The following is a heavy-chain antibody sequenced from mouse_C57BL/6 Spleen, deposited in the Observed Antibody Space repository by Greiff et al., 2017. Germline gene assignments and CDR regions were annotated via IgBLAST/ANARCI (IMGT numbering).Heavy chain of an antibody. CDR2: ISSGGDYI. CDR1: GFTFSSYA. V-gene: IGHV5-9-1*02. J-gene: IGHJ2*01. CDR3: TRDYYGSSLGDY. Sequence: EVQRVESGEGLVKPGGSLKLSCAASGFTFSSYAMSWVRQTPEKRLEWVAYISSGGDYIYYADTVKGRFTISRDNARNTLYLQMSSLKSEDTAMYYCTRDYYGSSLGDYWGQGTTLTVSS. D-gene: IGHD1-1*01.